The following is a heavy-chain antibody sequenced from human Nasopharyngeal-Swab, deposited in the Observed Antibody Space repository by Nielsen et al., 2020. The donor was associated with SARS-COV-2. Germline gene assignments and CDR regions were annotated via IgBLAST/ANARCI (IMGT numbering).Heavy chain of an antibody. CDR3: AKDLGVESPLWFDY. CDR2: ISGSGGST. CDR1: GFTFSSYA. V-gene: IGHV3-23*01. D-gene: IGHD4-23*01. Sequence: GESLKISCTASGFTFSSYAMSWVRQAPGKGLEWVSEISGSGGSTYYDESVKGRFTISRDNSKNTLYLQMSSLRAEDTAIYYCAKDLGVESPLWFDYWGQGTLLTVSS. J-gene: IGHJ4*02.